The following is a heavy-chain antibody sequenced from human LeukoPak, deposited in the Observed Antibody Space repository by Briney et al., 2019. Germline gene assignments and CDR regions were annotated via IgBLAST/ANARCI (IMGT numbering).Heavy chain of an antibody. V-gene: IGHV3-33*08. D-gene: IGHD3-10*01. CDR2: IWYDGSNK. CDR3: ARSTGDYFDY. CDR1: GFTFSNYA. Sequence: GGSLRLSCAASGFTFSNYAMSWVRQAPGKGLEWVAVIWYDGSNKYYADSVKGRFTISRDNSKNTLYLQMNSLRAEDTAVYYCARSTGDYFDYWGQGTLVTVSS. J-gene: IGHJ4*02.